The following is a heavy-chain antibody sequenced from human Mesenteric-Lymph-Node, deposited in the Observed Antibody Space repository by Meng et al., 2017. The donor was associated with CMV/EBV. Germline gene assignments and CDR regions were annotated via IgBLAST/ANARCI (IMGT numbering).Heavy chain of an antibody. D-gene: IGHD5-18*01. V-gene: IGHV3-48*04. CDR2: ISSSSLSI. J-gene: IGHJ4*02. CDR1: GFTFSSHS. Sequence: GGSLRLSCAASGFTFSSHSMNWVRQAPGKGLEWVSYISSSSLSIIYADSVKGRFTNSRDNAKSLLYLQMNSLRADDTAVYYCARGGGYNYGSVDWGQGTLVTVSS. CDR3: ARGGGYNYGSVD.